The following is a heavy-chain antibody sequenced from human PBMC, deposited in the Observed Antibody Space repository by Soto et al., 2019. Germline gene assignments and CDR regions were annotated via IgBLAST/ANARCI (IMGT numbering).Heavy chain of an antibody. D-gene: IGHD2-15*01. V-gene: IGHV1-18*04. Sequence: ASVKVSCKAFGFIFNNYAISWVRQAPGQGLEWMGWISANSGNANYAQKLQGRVTITADKSTSTAYMELSSLRSEDTAVYYCARQVLGYCSGGSCQEYYFDYWGQGTLVTVSS. CDR1: GFIFNNYA. CDR3: ARQVLGYCSGGSCQEYYFDY. J-gene: IGHJ4*02. CDR2: ISANSGNA.